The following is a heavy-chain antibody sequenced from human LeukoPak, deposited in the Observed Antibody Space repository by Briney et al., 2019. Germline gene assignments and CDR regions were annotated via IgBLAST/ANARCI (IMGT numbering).Heavy chain of an antibody. D-gene: IGHD5-18*01. CDR3: ARDPEHTAMINFDY. Sequence: GGSLRLSCAASGFTFSDYYMSWIRQAPGKGLEWVTYISRSRTTIYYADSVKGRFTISRDNAKNSLYLQMNSLRADDTAVYYCARDPEHTAMINFDYWGQGTLVTVSS. CDR1: GFTFSDYY. J-gene: IGHJ4*02. V-gene: IGHV3-11*01. CDR2: ISRSRTTI.